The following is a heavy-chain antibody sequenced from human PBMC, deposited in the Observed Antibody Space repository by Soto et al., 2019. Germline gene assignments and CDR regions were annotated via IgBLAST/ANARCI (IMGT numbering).Heavy chain of an antibody. CDR2: ISAYNGNP. Sequence: QVQLVQSGAEVKKPGASVKVSCKASGYTFTSYGISWVRQAPGQGLEWMGWISAYNGNPNYAQKLQGRVTRTTGTSTSTAYMELRSLRSDDTAVYYCAREDGGHTVTTHYFQHWGQGTLVTVSS. V-gene: IGHV1-18*01. CDR3: AREDGGHTVTTHYFQH. J-gene: IGHJ1*01. D-gene: IGHD4-17*01. CDR1: GYTFTSYG.